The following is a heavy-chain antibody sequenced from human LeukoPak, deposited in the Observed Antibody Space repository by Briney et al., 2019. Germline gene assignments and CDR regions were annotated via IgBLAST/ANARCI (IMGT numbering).Heavy chain of an antibody. D-gene: IGHD2-15*01. V-gene: IGHV1-2*06. CDR2: INPNSGGT. CDR3: AFPELLRGDDAFDI. Sequence: ASVKVSCKASGYTFTSYYMHWVRQAPGQGLEWMGRINPNSGGTNYAQKFQGRVTMTRDTSISTAYMELSRLRSDGTAVYYCAFPELLRGDDAFDIWGQGTMVTVSS. J-gene: IGHJ3*02. CDR1: GYTFTSYY.